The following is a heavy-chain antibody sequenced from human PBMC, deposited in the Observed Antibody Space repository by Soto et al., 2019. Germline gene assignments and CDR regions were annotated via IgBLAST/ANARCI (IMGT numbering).Heavy chain of an antibody. J-gene: IGHJ6*02. CDR1: GFTFSYNA. CDR2: IKQDGSEK. V-gene: IGHV3-7*03. Sequence: GGSLRLSCVASGFTFSYNAMSWVRQAPGKGLEWVANIKQDGSEKYYADSVKGRFTISRDNAKNSLYLQMNSLRAEGTAVYYCARDTYYDFWSGYLTYYYYYYGMDVWGQGTTVTVSS. D-gene: IGHD3-3*01. CDR3: ARDTYYDFWSGYLTYYYYYYGMDV.